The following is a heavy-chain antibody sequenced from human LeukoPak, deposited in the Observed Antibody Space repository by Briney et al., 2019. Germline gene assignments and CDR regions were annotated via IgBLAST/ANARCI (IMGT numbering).Heavy chain of an antibody. J-gene: IGHJ3*02. CDR1: GFTLNDYA. D-gene: IGHD2-15*01. Sequence: PGGSLRLSCAVSGFTLNDYAMHWVRQAPGKGLEWVSGISYNGGTIGFADSVKGRFTISRDNAKNSLYLQMNSLRAEDMALYYCAKDGCSGGSCYGRSALDIWGQGIMVTVSS. CDR3: AKDGCSGGSCYGRSALDI. V-gene: IGHV3-9*03. CDR2: ISYNGGTI.